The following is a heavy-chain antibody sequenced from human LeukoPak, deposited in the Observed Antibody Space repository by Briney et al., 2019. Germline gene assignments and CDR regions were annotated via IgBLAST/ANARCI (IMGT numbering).Heavy chain of an antibody. CDR3: ARGPAYYYGSGSSGYFDY. CDR2: IIPIFGTA. D-gene: IGHD3-10*01. Sequence: ASVKVSCKASGGTFSSYAISWVRQAPGQGLEWMGGIIPIFGTANYAQKFQGRVTITADESTSTAYMELSSLRSEDTAVYYCARGPAYYYGSGSSGYFDYWGQGTLVTVSS. J-gene: IGHJ4*02. CDR1: GGTFSSYA. V-gene: IGHV1-69*13.